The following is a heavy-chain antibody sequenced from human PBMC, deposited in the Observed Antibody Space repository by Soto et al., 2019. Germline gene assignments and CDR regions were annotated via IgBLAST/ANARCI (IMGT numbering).Heavy chain of an antibody. J-gene: IGHJ6*02. Sequence: VASVKVSCKASGGTFSSYTISWVRQAPGQGLEWMGRIIPILGIANYAQKFQGRVTITADKSTSTAYMELSSLRSEDTAVYYCARSPYYDILTGYSEVYYYYGMDVWGQGTTVTVSS. V-gene: IGHV1-69*02. CDR1: GGTFSSYT. CDR3: ARSPYYDILTGYSEVYYYYGMDV. D-gene: IGHD3-9*01. CDR2: IIPILGIA.